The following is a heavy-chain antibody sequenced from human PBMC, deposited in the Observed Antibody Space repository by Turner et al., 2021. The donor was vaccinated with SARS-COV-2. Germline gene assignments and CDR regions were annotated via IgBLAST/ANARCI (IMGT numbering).Heavy chain of an antibody. CDR1: GYNFNGYY. D-gene: IGHD4-17*01. J-gene: IGHJ4*02. CDR3: AKDSDYGGLIADY. V-gene: IGHV1-2*02. Sequence: QVQLEQSGAEVKKPGASVKISCKASGYNFNGYYMPWVRQAPGQGLEWMGWINPSSGSTKFAQNFQGRVTLTWDASISTAYMEVSRLKSDDTAFYYCAKDSDYGGLIADYWGQGTLVTVSS. CDR2: INPSSGST.